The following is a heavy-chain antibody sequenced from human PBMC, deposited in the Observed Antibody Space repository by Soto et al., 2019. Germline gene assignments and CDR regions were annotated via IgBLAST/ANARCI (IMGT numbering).Heavy chain of an antibody. J-gene: IGHJ6*02. V-gene: IGHV1-18*01. Sequence: ASVKGLCKASGYTFTSYGISWVRQAPGQGLEWMGWISAYNGNTNYAQKLQGRVTMTTDTSTSTAYMELRSLRSDDTAVYYCARLILTGQDYYYYYGMDVWGQGTTVTVSS. D-gene: IGHD3-9*01. CDR1: GYTFTSYG. CDR2: ISAYNGNT. CDR3: ARLILTGQDYYYYYGMDV.